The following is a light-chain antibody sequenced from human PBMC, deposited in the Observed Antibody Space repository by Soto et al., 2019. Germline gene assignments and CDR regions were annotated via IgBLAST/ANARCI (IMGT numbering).Light chain of an antibody. J-gene: IGKJ1*01. CDR1: QSVSSY. V-gene: IGKV3-11*01. Sequence: EIVLTQSPATLSLSPGERATLSCRASQSVSSYLAWYQQKPGQAPRLLIYDASNRATGIPARFSGSGSGTDFTLTISSLEPEDFAVYYCQHRSFGQGTKVEI. CDR2: DAS. CDR3: QHRS.